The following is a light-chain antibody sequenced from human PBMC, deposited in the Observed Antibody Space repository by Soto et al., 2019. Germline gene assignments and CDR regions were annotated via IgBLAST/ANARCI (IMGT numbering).Light chain of an antibody. Sequence: VMAQSPATLSVSPGETAALSCRASQSVSSKLAWYQQKPGQAPRLLIYGASSRATGIPDRFSGSGSGTDFTLTISRLEPEDFAVYYCQQRSNWPITCGQGTRREIK. CDR1: QSVSSK. V-gene: IGKV3D-20*02. CDR2: GAS. CDR3: QQRSNWPIT. J-gene: IGKJ5*01.